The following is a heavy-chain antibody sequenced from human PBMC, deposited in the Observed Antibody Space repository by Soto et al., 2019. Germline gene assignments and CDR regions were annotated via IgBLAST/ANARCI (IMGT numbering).Heavy chain of an antibody. Sequence: SETLSLTCAVSGGSFTSNNWWTWVRQPPGQGLEWIGEIYRTGSTNYNPSLKSRVTISVDTSKNQFSLKLSSVTAADTAVYYCARVIAVRGWFDPWGQGTLVTVSS. CDR1: GGSFTSNNW. CDR2: IYRTGST. CDR3: ARVIAVRGWFDP. J-gene: IGHJ5*02. V-gene: IGHV4-4*02. D-gene: IGHD6-19*01.